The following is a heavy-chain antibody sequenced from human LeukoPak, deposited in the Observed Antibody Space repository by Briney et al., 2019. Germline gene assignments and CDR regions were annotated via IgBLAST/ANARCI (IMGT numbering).Heavy chain of an antibody. J-gene: IGHJ4*02. V-gene: IGHV4-4*09. CDR3: AITIAAAGYYFDY. CDR1: GGSISSYY. Sequence: SVTLSLTCTVSGGSISSYYWSWIRQPPGKGLEWIGYIYTSGSTNYNPSLKSRVTISVDTSKNQFSLKLSSVTAADTAVYYCAITIAAAGYYFDYWGQGTLVTVSS. D-gene: IGHD6-13*01. CDR2: IYTSGST.